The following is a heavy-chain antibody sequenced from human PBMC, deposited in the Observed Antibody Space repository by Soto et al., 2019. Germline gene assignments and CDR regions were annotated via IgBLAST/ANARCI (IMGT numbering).Heavy chain of an antibody. CDR1: GGTFSSYR. J-gene: IGHJ4*02. CDR2: IVPIYRTA. V-gene: IGHV1-69*13. Sequence: TSVKVSCKASGGTFSSYRFNWVRQARGQGLEWLGGIVPIYRTADYAQKFQGRVTITADESTRTVYLELSSLKSQDTALYYCARDSGAKLSSSWGQGTLVTVSS. CDR3: ARDSGAKLSSS. D-gene: IGHD6-13*01.